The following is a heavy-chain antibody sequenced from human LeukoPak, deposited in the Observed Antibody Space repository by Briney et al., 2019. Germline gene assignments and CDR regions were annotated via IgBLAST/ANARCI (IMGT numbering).Heavy chain of an antibody. CDR1: GYPFTGYY. J-gene: IGHJ5*02. Sequence: ASVKVSCKASGYPFTGYYLHWVRQAPGQGLAWMGWINPSSGDTYYAQRFQGRVTMTRDTSLNTAYMELSSLRSDDTAVYYCARQRGNPAAESPLSYETWFDPWGQGTLVTVSS. D-gene: IGHD3-16*01. CDR3: ARQRGNPAAESPLSYETWFDP. CDR2: INPSSGDT. V-gene: IGHV1-2*02.